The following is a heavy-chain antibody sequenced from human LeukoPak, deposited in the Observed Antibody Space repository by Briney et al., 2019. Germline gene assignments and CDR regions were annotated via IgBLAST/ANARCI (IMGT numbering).Heavy chain of an antibody. CDR1: GYTFTSYG. D-gene: IGHD6-19*01. V-gene: IGHV1-18*01. CDR3: ARGLSSGGYDY. J-gene: IGHJ4*02. Sequence: ASVKVSCKASGYTFTSYGISWVRQAPGQGLEWMGWISAYNGNTNYAQKLQGRVTMTRDTSTSTVYMELSSLRSEDTAVYYCARGLSSGGYDYWGQGTLVTVSS. CDR2: ISAYNGNT.